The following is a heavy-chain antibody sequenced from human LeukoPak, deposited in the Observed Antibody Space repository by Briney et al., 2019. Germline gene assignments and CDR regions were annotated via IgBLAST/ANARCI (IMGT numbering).Heavy chain of an antibody. D-gene: IGHD5-18*01. CDR3: ARTTEGGYTYNFYYYYMDV. J-gene: IGHJ6*03. CDR1: GGSISNFY. V-gene: IGHV4-59*01. CDR2: IYYSGST. Sequence: PSETLSLTCTVSGGSISNFYWSWIRQFPGKGLEWIGYIYYSGSTKYNPSLKSRVTISVDTSKKQFSLKLSSVTAADTAVYYCARTTEGGYTYNFYYYYMDVWGKGTTVTISS.